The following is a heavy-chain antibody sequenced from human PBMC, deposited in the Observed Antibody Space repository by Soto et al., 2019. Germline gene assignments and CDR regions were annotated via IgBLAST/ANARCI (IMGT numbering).Heavy chain of an antibody. CDR2: INHSGST. J-gene: IGHJ4*02. V-gene: IGHV4-34*01. D-gene: IGHD1-26*01. CDR1: GGSFSGYY. Sequence: PSETLSLTCAVYGGSFSGYYWSWIRQPPGKGLEWIGEINHSGSTNYNPSLKSRVTISVDTSKNQFPLKLSSVTAADTAVYYCARIPIRRRAFDYWGQGTLVTVSS. CDR3: ARIPIRRRAFDY.